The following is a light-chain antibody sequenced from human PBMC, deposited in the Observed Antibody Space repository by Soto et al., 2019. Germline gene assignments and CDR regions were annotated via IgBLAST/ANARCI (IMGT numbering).Light chain of an antibody. Sequence: DIQMTQSPSSLSASVGDRVTITCRASQGISNYLAWFQQKPGKVPKLLIYAASTLQSGVPSRFIGSGSGTEFTLTISSLQPEDVATYYCQKYNNASPFTFGPGTKVDI. CDR1: QGISNY. J-gene: IGKJ3*01. CDR3: QKYNNASPFT. CDR2: AAS. V-gene: IGKV1-27*01.